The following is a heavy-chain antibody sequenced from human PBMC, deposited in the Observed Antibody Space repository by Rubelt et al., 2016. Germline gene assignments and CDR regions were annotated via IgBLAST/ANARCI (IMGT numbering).Heavy chain of an antibody. CDR3: TRLSPGYGMDV. V-gene: IGHV3-73*01. CDR2: IRSKANSYAT. J-gene: IGHJ6*02. Sequence: KGLEWVGRIRSKANSYATAYAASVKGRFTISRDDSKNTAYLQMNSLKTEDTAVYYCTRLSPGYGMDVWGQGTTVTVSS.